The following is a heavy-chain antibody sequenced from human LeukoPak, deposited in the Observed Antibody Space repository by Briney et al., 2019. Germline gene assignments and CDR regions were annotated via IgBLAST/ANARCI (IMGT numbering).Heavy chain of an antibody. CDR2: ISYDGSNK. V-gene: IGHV3-30*18. CDR3: AKDPSSGSEDAFDI. D-gene: IGHD6-19*01. J-gene: IGHJ3*02. CDR1: GFTFSSYG. Sequence: PGGSLRLSCAASGFTFSSYGMHWVRQAPGKGLEWVAVISYDGSNKYYADSVKGRFTISRDNSKNTLYLQINSLRAEDTAVYYCAKDPSSGSEDAFDIWGQGTMVTVSS.